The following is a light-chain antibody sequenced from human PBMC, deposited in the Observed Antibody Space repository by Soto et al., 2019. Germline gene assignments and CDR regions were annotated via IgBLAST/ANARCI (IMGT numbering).Light chain of an antibody. J-gene: IGKJ1*01. CDR1: QTISSW. Sequence: ITQFRFSVFGSPGISVNITCRASQTISSWLAWYQQKPGKAPKLLIYKASTLKSGVPSRFSGSGSGTEFTLTISSLQPDDFATYYCQHYNSYSEAFGQGTKVDI. CDR2: KAS. V-gene: IGKV1-5*03. CDR3: QHYNSYSEA.